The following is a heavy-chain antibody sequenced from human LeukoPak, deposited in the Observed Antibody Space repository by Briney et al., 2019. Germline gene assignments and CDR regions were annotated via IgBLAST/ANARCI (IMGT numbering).Heavy chain of an antibody. D-gene: IGHD6-19*01. CDR3: ARVGGNGEQWLVRHRDAFDI. CDR2: ISAYNGNT. CDR1: GYTFTSYG. Sequence: GASVKVSCKASGYTFTSYGISWVRQAPGQGLEWMGWISAYNGNTNYAQKLQGRVTMTTDTSTSTAYMELRSLRSDDTAVYYCARVGGNGEQWLVRHRDAFDIWGQGTMVTVSS. J-gene: IGHJ3*02. V-gene: IGHV1-18*01.